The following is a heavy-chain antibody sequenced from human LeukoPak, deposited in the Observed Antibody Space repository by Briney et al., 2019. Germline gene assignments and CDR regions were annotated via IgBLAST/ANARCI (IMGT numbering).Heavy chain of an antibody. Sequence: GGSLRLSCAASEFTFSSYNMNWVRHAPGKGLEWVSSISSSSDYIYYADSVTGRFTISRDNAKNSLYLQMKSLRAEDTAVYYCARGKTSQNIVTRKTYNWFDPWGQGTLVTVSS. CDR2: ISSSSDYI. CDR1: EFTFSSYN. J-gene: IGHJ5*02. D-gene: IGHD2/OR15-2a*01. CDR3: ARGKTSQNIVTRKTYNWFDP. V-gene: IGHV3-21*01.